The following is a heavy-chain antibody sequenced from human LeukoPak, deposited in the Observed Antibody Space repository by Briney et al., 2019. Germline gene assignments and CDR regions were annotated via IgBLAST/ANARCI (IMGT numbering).Heavy chain of an antibody. CDR3: THAVSHAFDI. CDR1: GFTFSSYE. Sequence: GGSLRLSCAASGFTFSSYEMNWVRQAPGKGLEWVSYISSSGSTIYYADSVKGRFTISRDNAKNSLYLQMNSLRAEDTAVYYCTHAVSHAFDIWGQGTMVTVSS. CDR2: ISSSGSTI. V-gene: IGHV3-48*03. J-gene: IGHJ3*02. D-gene: IGHD2-2*01.